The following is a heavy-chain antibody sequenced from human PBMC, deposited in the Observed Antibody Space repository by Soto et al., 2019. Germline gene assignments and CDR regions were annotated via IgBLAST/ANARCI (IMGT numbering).Heavy chain of an antibody. D-gene: IGHD1-26*01. CDR2: ISGSGGST. CDR3: AKDLPVIVGATTLVYYYYGMDV. J-gene: IGHJ6*02. V-gene: IGHV3-23*01. Sequence: RGSLRLSCAASGFTFSSYAMSWVRQAPGKGLEWVSAISGSGGSTYYADSVKGRFTISRDNSKNTLYLQMNSLRAEDTAVYYCAKDLPVIVGATTLVYYYYGMDVWGQGTTVTVSS. CDR1: GFTFSSYA.